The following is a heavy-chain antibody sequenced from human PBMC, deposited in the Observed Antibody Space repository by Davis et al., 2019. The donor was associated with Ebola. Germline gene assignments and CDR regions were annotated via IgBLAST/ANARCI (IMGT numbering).Heavy chain of an antibody. D-gene: IGHD3-16*01. CDR3: ARVISAGEVYFDH. CDR1: GYTFHNYA. CDR2: IGAYNGKR. J-gene: IGHJ4*02. Sequence: AASVKVSCKASGYTFHNYAVTWVRQAPGQGLEWMGWIGAYNGKRNYAQKVQGRVTMTTDTSTSTAYMDLRSLRSDDTAVYYGARVISAGEVYFDHWGKGTLVTVSS. V-gene: IGHV1-18*04.